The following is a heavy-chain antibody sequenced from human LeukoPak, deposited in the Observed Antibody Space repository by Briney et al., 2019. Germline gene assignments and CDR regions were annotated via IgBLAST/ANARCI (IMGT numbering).Heavy chain of an antibody. V-gene: IGHV4-34*01. D-gene: IGHD3-3*01. J-gene: IGHJ4*02. CDR3: ARTAAYYDFWSGRGYYFDY. Sequence: SETLSLTCAVYGGSFSGYYWSWIRQPPGKGLEWIGEINHSGSTNYNPSLKSRVTISVDTSKNQFSLKLGSVTAADTAVYYCARTAAYYDFWSGRGYYFDYWGQGTLVTVSS. CDR1: GGSFSGYY. CDR2: INHSGST.